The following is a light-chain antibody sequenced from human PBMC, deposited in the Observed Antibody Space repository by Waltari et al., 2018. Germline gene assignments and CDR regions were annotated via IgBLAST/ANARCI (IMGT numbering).Light chain of an antibody. CDR2: GVS. Sequence: QSALTQPASVSGSPGQSITISCTGTSSDVDNYNFVSWYQQHPGKAPKLMIYGVSKRPVGGSDRCSGSKSGNTASLTISGLQAEDEADYYCSSYTNIITYVFGTGTKVTVL. CDR1: SSDVDNYNF. V-gene: IGLV2-14*01. J-gene: IGLJ1*01. CDR3: SSYTNIITYV.